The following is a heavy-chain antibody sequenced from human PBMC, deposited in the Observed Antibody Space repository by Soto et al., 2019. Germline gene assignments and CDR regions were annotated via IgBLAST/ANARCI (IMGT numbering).Heavy chain of an antibody. Sequence: EVQLEESGGGLVQAGRSLRLSCAASRFTFDDYALHWVRQAPGKGLEWVSGISWNSAIISYAYSVKGRFSISRDNAKNYVYLQMDSLRPEDTALYYCVKYFGYYYDYAFDVWGQGTMVTVSP. CDR3: VKYFGYYYDYAFDV. CDR2: ISWNSAII. J-gene: IGHJ3*01. CDR1: RFTFDDYA. D-gene: IGHD3-22*01. V-gene: IGHV3-9*01.